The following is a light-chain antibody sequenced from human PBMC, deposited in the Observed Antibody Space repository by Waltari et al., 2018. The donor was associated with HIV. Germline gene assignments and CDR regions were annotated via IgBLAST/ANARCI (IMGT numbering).Light chain of an antibody. V-gene: IGLV3-10*01. CDR3: YSTDITSHQRV. J-gene: IGLJ3*02. CDR1: ALPKTY. Sequence: SYELTQPPSVSVSPGQTASINCSGDALPKTYAYWYQQRSGQAPVLVIYEDSKRPSGIPERFSGSSSGTMVTLTISGAQVEDEADYYCYSTDITSHQRVFGGGTKLTVL. CDR2: EDS.